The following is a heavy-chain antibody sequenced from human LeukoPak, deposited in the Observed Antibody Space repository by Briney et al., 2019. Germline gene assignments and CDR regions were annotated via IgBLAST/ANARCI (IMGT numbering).Heavy chain of an antibody. CDR1: GYSSTSYW. V-gene: IGHV5-51*01. CDR2: IYPGDSDT. J-gene: IGHJ5*02. Sequence: GESLKISCKGSGYSSTSYWISWVRQMPGKGLEWMGIIYPGDSDTRYSPSFQGQVTISADKSISTAYLQWSSLKASDTAMYYCARWASPYCSSTSCYTGNWFDPWGQGTLVTVSS. D-gene: IGHD2-2*02. CDR3: ARWASPYCSSTSCYTGNWFDP.